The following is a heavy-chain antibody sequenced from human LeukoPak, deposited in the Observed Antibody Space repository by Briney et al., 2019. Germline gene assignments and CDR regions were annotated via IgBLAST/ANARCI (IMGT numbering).Heavy chain of an antibody. D-gene: IGHD3-10*01. Sequence: PGGSLRLSCAASGFTFSSYSMNWVRQAPGKGLEWVSSISSSSSYIYYADSVKGRFTISRDNAKNSLYLQMNSLRAEDTAVYYCARVRWYYYGSGSYDYFDYWGQGTLVTVSS. CDR3: ARVRWYYYGSGSYDYFDY. V-gene: IGHV3-21*04. CDR1: GFTFSSYS. CDR2: ISSSSSYI. J-gene: IGHJ4*02.